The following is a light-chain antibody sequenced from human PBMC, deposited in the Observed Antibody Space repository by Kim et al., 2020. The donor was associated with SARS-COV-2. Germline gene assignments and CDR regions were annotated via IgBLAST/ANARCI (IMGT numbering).Light chain of an antibody. V-gene: IGLV2-23*02. CDR3: CSYAGSATWV. J-gene: IGLJ3*02. CDR2: EVI. CDR1: SSDVGTYNL. Sequence: GQSITISCTGTSSDVGTYNLVSWYQQYPGKAPELMIYEVIKRPSGVSNRFSGSKSGNTASLTISGLQAEDEADYYCCSYAGSATWVFGGGTQLTVL.